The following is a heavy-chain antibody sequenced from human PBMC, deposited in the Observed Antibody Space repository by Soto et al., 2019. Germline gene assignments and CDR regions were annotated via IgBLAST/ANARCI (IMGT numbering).Heavy chain of an antibody. CDR3: VRDGTKTLRDWFDP. CDR1: GASISGFY. CDR2: IYATGTT. D-gene: IGHD1-1*01. J-gene: IGHJ5*02. Sequence: SETLSLTCTVSGASISGFYWCWIRKSAGKGLEWIGRIYATGTTDYNPSLKSRVMMSVDTSKRQFSLKLRSVTAADTAVYYCVRDGTKTLRDWFDPWGQGISVTVSS. V-gene: IGHV4-4*07.